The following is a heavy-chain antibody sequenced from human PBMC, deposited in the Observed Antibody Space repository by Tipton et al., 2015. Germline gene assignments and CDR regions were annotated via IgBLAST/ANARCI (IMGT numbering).Heavy chain of an antibody. J-gene: IGHJ6*02. D-gene: IGHD6-19*01. V-gene: IGHV3-23*01. CDR3: ARDLSSGWSLDYYYGMDV. CDR2: ISGGVGRT. Sequence: SLRLSCAASGFTFSNYAMSWVRQAPGKGLEWVSTISGGVGRTYYVGSVKGRFTISRDISKNTLYLQMNSLRDEDTALYFCARDLSSGWSLDYYYGMDVWGLGTTVTVSS. CDR1: GFTFSNYA.